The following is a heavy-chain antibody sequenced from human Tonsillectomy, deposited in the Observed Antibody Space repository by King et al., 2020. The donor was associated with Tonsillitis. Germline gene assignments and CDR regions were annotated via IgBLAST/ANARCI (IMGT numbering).Heavy chain of an antibody. CDR3: AKESFYDFWSGYYTYHMDV. J-gene: IGHJ6*02. CDR1: GFPFSGYG. CDR2: ISYDGNDR. D-gene: IGHD3-3*01. V-gene: IGHV3-30*18. Sequence: VQLVPSGGGMVQPGRSLRLSCAASGFPFSGYGMHWVRQAPGKGLEWVAVISYDGNDRYYADSVKGRFTISRDSSKNTLYLQMNSLRAEDTAVYYCAKESFYDFWSGYYTYHMDVWGQGTTVTVSS.